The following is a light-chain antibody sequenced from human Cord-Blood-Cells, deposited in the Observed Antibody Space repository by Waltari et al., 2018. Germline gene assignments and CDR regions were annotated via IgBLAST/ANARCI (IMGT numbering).Light chain of an antibody. CDR2: AAS. CDR1: QSISSY. CDR3: QQSYSTPLT. J-gene: IGKJ4*01. V-gene: IGKV1-39*01. Sequence: DIQMTQSPSSLSESVGDRVTITCRASQSISSYLNWYQQKPGKAPKLLIYAASRLQSGVPSRFSGSGSGTDVTLTISSLQPEDFATYYCQQSYSTPLTFGGGTKVEIK.